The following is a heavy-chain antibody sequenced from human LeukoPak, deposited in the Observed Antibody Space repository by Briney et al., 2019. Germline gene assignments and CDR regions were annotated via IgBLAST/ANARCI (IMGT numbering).Heavy chain of an antibody. CDR1: GFTFSSYA. CDR3: AKSWYYGSGSYYPLDY. V-gene: IGHV3-23*01. CDR2: ISGSGGST. J-gene: IGHJ4*02. Sequence: GGSLRLSCAASGFTFSSYAMSWVRQAPGKGLEWVSAISGSGGSTYYADSVKGRFTISRDSFKNTLYLQMNSLRAEDTAVYYCAKSWYYGSGSYYPLDYWGQGTLVTVSS. D-gene: IGHD3-10*01.